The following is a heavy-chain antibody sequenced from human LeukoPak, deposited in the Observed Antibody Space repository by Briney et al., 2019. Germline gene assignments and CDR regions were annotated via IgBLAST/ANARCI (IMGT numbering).Heavy chain of an antibody. CDR2: IRSKANSYAT. CDR3: TSQDGYNPSSGY. J-gene: IGHJ4*02. D-gene: IGHD5-24*01. V-gene: IGHV3-73*01. Sequence: AGGSLRLSCAASGFTFSASAMHWVRQASGKGLEWVGRIRSKANSYATTYAASLKGRFTISRDDSESTAYLQMNSVKTEDTAVYYCTSQDGYNPSSGYWGQGTLVTVSS. CDR1: GFTFSASA.